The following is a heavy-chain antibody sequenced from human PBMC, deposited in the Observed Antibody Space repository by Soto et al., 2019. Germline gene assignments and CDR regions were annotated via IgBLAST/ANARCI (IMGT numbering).Heavy chain of an antibody. CDR1: GGTFSSYA. CDR2: IIPIFGTA. V-gene: IGHV1-69*01. D-gene: IGHD3-9*01. Sequence: QVQLVQSGAEVKKPGSTVKDSCKATGGTFSSYAISWVRQAPGQGLEWMGGIIPIFGTANYAQKFQGRVTITADESTSTAYIELSSLRSEDTAVYYCARCERYFDWGSFDYWGQGTLVTVSS. CDR3: ARCERYFDWGSFDY. J-gene: IGHJ4*02.